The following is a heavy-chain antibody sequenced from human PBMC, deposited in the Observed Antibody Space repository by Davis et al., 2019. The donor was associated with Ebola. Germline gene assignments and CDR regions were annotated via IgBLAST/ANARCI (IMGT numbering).Heavy chain of an antibody. CDR3: ARVHNILPQRTVWNAYYYYGMDV. D-gene: IGHD1-1*01. Sequence: AASVKVSCKASGYTFTGYYMHWVRQAPGQGLEWMGRINPNSGGTNYAQKFQGRVTMTRDTSISTAYMELSRLRSDDTAVYYCARVHNILPQRTVWNAYYYYGMDVWGKGTTVTVSS. V-gene: IGHV1-2*06. J-gene: IGHJ6*04. CDR1: GYTFTGYY. CDR2: INPNSGGT.